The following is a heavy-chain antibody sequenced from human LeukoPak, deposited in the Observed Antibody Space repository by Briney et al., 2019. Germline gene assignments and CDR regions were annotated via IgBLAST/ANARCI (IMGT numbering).Heavy chain of an antibody. J-gene: IGHJ4*02. Sequence: SETLSLTCTVSGGSISGSYWSWIRQPPGKGLEWIAYMYNSGSTNYDPSLKSRVTISIDTSKNQFSLKLSSLTAADTAIYYCARGIESYGDYGYWGQGILVTVSS. V-gene: IGHV4-59*01. CDR3: ARGIESYGDYGY. CDR2: MYNSGST. D-gene: IGHD4-17*01. CDR1: GGSISGSY.